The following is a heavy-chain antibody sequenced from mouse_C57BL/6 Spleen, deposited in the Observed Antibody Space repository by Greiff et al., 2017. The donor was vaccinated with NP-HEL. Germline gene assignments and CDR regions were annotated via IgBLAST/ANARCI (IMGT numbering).Heavy chain of an antibody. J-gene: IGHJ4*01. D-gene: IGHD1-1*01. CDR3: ARSYYYGSSYGAMDY. V-gene: IGHV3-3*01. CDR2: TFYSGIT. CDR1: GFSINSDCY. Sequence: DVHLVESGPSLVRPSQTLSLTCTVTGFSINSDCYWIWIRQFPGNKLEYIGYTFYSGITYYNPSLESRTYITRDTSKNQFSLKLSSVTTEDTATYYCARSYYYGSSYGAMDYWGQGTSVTVSS.